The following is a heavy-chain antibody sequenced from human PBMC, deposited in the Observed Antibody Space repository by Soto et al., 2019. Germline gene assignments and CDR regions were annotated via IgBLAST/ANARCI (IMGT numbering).Heavy chain of an antibody. CDR2: ISYSGNT. D-gene: IGHD2-8*01. CDR3: ARAPMVLSRSYFDS. V-gene: IGHV4-59*01. Sequence: SETLSLTCTVSGGSISNFYWHWIRQPPGKGLEWIGYISYSGNTNYNPSLKSRVSISVDTSKNQLSLNLTSVTAADTAVYYCARAPMVLSRSYFDSWGQGTPVTVSS. J-gene: IGHJ4*02. CDR1: GGSISNFY.